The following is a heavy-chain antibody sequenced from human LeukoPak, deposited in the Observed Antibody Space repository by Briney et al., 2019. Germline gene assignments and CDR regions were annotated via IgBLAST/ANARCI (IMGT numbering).Heavy chain of an antibody. CDR1: GYSFTSYW. V-gene: IGHV5-51*01. CDR3: ARRGSGGYDY. Sequence: GESLKISCQGSGYSFTSYWFGWVRKIHGKGLEWTGIIYPGDSDTRYSPSFQGQVTISADKSINTAYLQWSSLKASDTAVHYCARRGSGGYDYWGQGTLVTVSS. CDR2: IYPGDSDT. D-gene: IGHD6-19*01. J-gene: IGHJ4*02.